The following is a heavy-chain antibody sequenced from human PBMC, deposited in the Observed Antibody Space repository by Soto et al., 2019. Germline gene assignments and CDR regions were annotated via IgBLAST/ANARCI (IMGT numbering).Heavy chain of an antibody. CDR1: GFTFSSHG. V-gene: IGHV3-33*01. Sequence: QVQLVESGGGVVQPGRSLRLSCAASGFTFSSHGMHWVRQAPGKGLEWVAIIWYDGTNKYYADSVKGRFTISRDNSKNTLYLQMNSLRAEDTAVYYCARDRRVSGSYYDPWGQGTPVTVSS. CDR3: ARDRRVSGSYYDP. J-gene: IGHJ5*02. D-gene: IGHD1-26*01. CDR2: IWYDGTNK.